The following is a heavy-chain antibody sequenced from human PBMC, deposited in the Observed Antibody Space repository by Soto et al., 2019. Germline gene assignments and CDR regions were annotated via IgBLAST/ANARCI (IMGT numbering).Heavy chain of an antibody. D-gene: IGHD3-9*01. J-gene: IGHJ6*02. CDR2: ISYDGSNK. CDR3: ARVYRPTYYDILTGYYYYGMDV. V-gene: IGHV3-30-3*01. CDR1: GFTFSSYA. Sequence: PGGSLRLSCAASGFTFSSYAMHWVRQAPGKGLEWVAVISYDGSNKYYADSVKGRFTISRDNSKNTLYLQMNSLRAEDTAVYYCARVYRPTYYDILTGYYYYGMDVWGQGTTVTVSS.